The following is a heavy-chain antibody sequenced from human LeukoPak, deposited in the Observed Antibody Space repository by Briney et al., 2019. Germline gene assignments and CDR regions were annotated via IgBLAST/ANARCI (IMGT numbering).Heavy chain of an antibody. CDR1: GFTFDDYG. D-gene: IGHD6-13*01. CDR2: INWNGGST. J-gene: IGHJ6*02. Sequence: GGSLRLSCAGSGFTFDDYGMSWVRQAPGKGLEWVSGINWNGGSTGYADSVKGRFTISRDNAKNSLYLQMNSLRAEDTALHHCARGPAADTNYYYYYGMDVWGQGTTVTVSS. V-gene: IGHV3-20*01. CDR3: ARGPAADTNYYYYYGMDV.